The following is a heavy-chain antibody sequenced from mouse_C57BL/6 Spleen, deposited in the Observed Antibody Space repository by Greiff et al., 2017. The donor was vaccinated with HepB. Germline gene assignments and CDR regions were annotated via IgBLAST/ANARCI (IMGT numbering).Heavy chain of an antibody. CDR3: AITTVVAKDYAMDY. CDR2: IYPGSGST. CDR1: GYTFTSYW. V-gene: IGHV1-55*01. D-gene: IGHD1-1*01. J-gene: IGHJ4*01. Sequence: QVQLQQPGAELVKPGASVKMSCKASGYTFTSYWITWVKQRPGQGLEWIGDIYPGSGSTNYNEKFKSKATLTVDKSSSTAYMQLSSLTSEDSAVYYCAITTVVAKDYAMDYWGQGTSVTVSS.